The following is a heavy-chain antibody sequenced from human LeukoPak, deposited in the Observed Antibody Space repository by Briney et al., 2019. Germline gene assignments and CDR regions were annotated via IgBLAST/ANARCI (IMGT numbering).Heavy chain of an antibody. V-gene: IGHV4-59*12. CDR1: GGSISSYY. J-gene: IGHJ4*02. CDR3: AREAGTIDY. D-gene: IGHD1-1*01. CDR2: IYYSGST. Sequence: SETLSLTCTVSGGSISSYYWSWIRQPPGKGLEWIGYIYYSGSTNYNPSLKSRVTISVDTSKNQFSLKLSSVTAADTAVYYCAREAGTIDYWGQGTLVTVSS.